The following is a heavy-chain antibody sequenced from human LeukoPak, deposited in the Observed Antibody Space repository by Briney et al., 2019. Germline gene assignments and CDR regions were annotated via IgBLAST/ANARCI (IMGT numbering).Heavy chain of an antibody. Sequence: PGGSLRLPCAASGFIVSNNYMSWARQAPGKGLEWVSIISTRGTTYYADSVKGRFTISRDNSQNTLYLQMNSLRAEATAVYYCATRGRSGYYYGMDVWGQGTTVTVSS. J-gene: IGHJ6*02. CDR3: ATRGRSGYYYGMDV. CDR1: GFIVSNNY. V-gene: IGHV3-66*01. D-gene: IGHD1-26*01. CDR2: ISTRGTT.